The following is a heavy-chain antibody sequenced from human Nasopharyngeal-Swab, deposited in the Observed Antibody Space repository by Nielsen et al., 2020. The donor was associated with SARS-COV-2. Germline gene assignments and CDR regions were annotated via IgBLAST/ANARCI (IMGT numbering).Heavy chain of an antibody. Sequence: WIRQPPGKGLEWVSSIRSSSSYIYYADSVKGRFTISRDNAKNSLYLQMNSLRAEDTAVYYCARVGVDLLGAQYYYYYGMDVWGQGTTVTVSS. CDR3: ARVGVDLLGAQYYYYYGMDV. J-gene: IGHJ6*02. D-gene: IGHD2-15*01. V-gene: IGHV3-21*04. CDR2: IRSSSSYI.